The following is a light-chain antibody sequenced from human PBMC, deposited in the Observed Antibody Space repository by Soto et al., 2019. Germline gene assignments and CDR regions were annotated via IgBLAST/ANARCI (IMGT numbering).Light chain of an antibody. V-gene: IGKV1-5*01. Sequence: DIQMTQSPSTLSASVGDRVTITCRASQCISSWLSLYQQRPGQAPKLLIYDASDLDSGVPPRFSGSGSETEFTLTISSLQPDDFATYYCQQYNSYWTFGQGTKVDI. J-gene: IGKJ1*01. CDR3: QQYNSYWT. CDR2: DAS. CDR1: QCISSW.